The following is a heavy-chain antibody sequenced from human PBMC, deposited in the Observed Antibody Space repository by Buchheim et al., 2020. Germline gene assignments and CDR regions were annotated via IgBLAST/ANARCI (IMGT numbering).Heavy chain of an antibody. CDR3: ANGYR. D-gene: IGHD3-16*02. CDR2: INPDGSVM. CDR1: GFTFSSNW. V-gene: IGHV3-7*01. Sequence: QLVESGGDLVQPGGSLRLSCATSGFTFSSNWMSWVRQIPGKGLEWVANINPDGSVMSYVDSVKGRFTISRDNAKSSFYLQMNSLTVEDTAVYYCANGYRWGQGTL. J-gene: IGHJ4*02.